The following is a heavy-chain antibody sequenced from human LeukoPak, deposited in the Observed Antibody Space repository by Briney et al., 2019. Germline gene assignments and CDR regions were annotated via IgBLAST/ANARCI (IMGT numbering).Heavy chain of an antibody. CDR3: ARVSLLWFGFDL. CDR2: IYYSGST. Sequence: SETLSLTRTVSGGSISSYYWSWIRQPPGKGLEWIGSIYYSGSTYYNPSLKSRVTISVDTSKNQFSLKLSSVTAADTAVYYCARVSLLWFGFDLWGRGTLVTVSS. V-gene: IGHV4-59*12. CDR1: GGSISSYY. D-gene: IGHD3-10*01. J-gene: IGHJ2*01.